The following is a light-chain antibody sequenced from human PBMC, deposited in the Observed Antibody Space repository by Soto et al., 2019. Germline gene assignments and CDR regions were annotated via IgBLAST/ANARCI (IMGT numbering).Light chain of an antibody. CDR1: SSDIDIYNY. Sequence: QSALTQPPSASGSPGQSVTISCTGTSSDIDIYNYVSWYQQHPGKAPKLIISEVTKRPSGVPDRFSGSKSGNTASLTVSGLQAEDDADYYCSSTAGSNNPYVFGTGTKLTVL. CDR3: SSTAGSNNPYV. V-gene: IGLV2-8*01. CDR2: EVT. J-gene: IGLJ1*01.